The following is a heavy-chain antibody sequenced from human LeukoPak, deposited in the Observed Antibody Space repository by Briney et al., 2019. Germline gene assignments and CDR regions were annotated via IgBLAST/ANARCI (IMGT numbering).Heavy chain of an antibody. V-gene: IGHV3-23*01. J-gene: IGHJ4*02. CDR1: GFTFSSYA. CDR2: ISDSGGST. Sequence: GGSLRLSCAASGFTFSSYAMSWVRQAPGKGLEWVSAISDSGGSTYYADSVKGRFTISRDNSKNTLYLQMNSLRAEDTAVYYCAKVGQQLVRRFDYWGQGTLVTVSS. D-gene: IGHD6-13*01. CDR3: AKVGQQLVRRFDY.